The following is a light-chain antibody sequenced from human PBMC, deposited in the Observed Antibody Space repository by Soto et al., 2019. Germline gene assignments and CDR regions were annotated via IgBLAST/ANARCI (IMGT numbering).Light chain of an antibody. J-gene: IGKJ2*01. Sequence: IVLTQSPGTLSLSPGERATLSCRASQSVSSSYLAWYQQKPCQAPRPLIYGASSRATSIPDRFSGRGSWTDFTRTISRLEPEDFAVYYCLQYGSSPYTFGQGTKLEMK. CDR3: LQYGSSPYT. CDR2: GAS. V-gene: IGKV3-20*01. CDR1: QSVSSSY.